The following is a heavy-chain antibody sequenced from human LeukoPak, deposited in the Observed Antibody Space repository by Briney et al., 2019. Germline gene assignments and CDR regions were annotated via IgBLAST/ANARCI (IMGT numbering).Heavy chain of an antibody. CDR1: GGTFSSYA. Sequence: SVKVSCKASGGTFSSYAISWVRQAPGQGLEWMGGIIPIFGTANYAQKFQGRVTITADKSASTAYMELSSLRSEDTAVYYCASGIAAASFDYWGQGTLVTVSS. CDR3: ASGIAAASFDY. CDR2: IIPIFGTA. V-gene: IGHV1-69*06. J-gene: IGHJ4*02. D-gene: IGHD6-13*01.